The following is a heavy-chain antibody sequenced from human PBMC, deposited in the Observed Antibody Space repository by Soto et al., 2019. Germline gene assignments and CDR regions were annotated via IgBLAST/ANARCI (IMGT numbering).Heavy chain of an antibody. Sequence: PGGSLRLSCAASGFTFSSYWMSWVRQAPGKGLEWVANIKEDGSEKHYVESVKGRFTISRDNAKNSLYLQMNSLSTEDTAVYYCARVPGSRCLDCWGQGTLVTVSS. CDR2: IKEDGSEK. CDR1: GFTFSSYW. D-gene: IGHD2-2*01. J-gene: IGHJ4*02. CDR3: ARVPGSRCLDC. V-gene: IGHV3-7*05.